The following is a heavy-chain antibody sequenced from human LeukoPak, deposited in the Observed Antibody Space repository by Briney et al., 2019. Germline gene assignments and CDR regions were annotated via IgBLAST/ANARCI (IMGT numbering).Heavy chain of an antibody. CDR1: GFIFRNYG. D-gene: IGHD6-19*01. V-gene: IGHV3-23*01. Sequence: GGTLRLSCAASGFIFRNYGMNWVRQAPGKGLEWVSGISPRGGGTYYADSVKGRFTISRDDSKSTLSLQMNSLRAEDTAVYYCAKDRSEQWLVLRVDAFDIWGQGTMVTVSS. J-gene: IGHJ3*02. CDR2: ISPRGGGT. CDR3: AKDRSEQWLVLRVDAFDI.